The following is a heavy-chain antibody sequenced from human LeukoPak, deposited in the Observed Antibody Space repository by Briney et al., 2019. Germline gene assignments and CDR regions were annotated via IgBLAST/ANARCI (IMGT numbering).Heavy chain of an antibody. CDR3: ARLWEFGVVIDSFDY. CDR2: ISAYNGNT. J-gene: IGHJ4*02. D-gene: IGHD3-3*01. V-gene: IGHV1-18*01. Sequence: ASVKVSCKTSGYTFTSYGISWVRQAPGQGLEWMGWISAYNGNTNYAQKLQGRVTMTTDTSTSTAYMELRSLRSDDTAVYYCARLWEFGVVIDSFDYWGQGTLVTVSS. CDR1: GYTFTSYG.